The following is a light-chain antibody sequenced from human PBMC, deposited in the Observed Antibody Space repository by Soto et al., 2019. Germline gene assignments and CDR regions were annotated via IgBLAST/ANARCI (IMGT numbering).Light chain of an antibody. J-gene: IGLJ1*01. CDR2: EVS. CDR1: SSDVGGYNY. Sequence: QSALTQPASVSGSPGQSIAISCTGTSSDVGGYNYVSWYQQHPGKAPKLMVYEVSHWPSGVSNRFTGSKSGNTASLTISGLQAEDEADYYCSSYTSTSPYVFGTGTKLTVL. V-gene: IGLV2-14*01. CDR3: SSYTSTSPYV.